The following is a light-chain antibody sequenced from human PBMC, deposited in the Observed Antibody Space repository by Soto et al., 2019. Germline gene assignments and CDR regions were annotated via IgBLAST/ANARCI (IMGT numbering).Light chain of an antibody. CDR1: SSNIGSYT. Sequence: QSVLTQPPSASATPGQRVTISCSGSSSNIGSYTVKWYQQVSGTAPKLLIYDDDHRPSGVPDRFSGSKSGTSASLAISGLQSGDEADYYCGAWDDSWNALVFGGGTKLTVL. CDR2: DDD. CDR3: GAWDDSWNALV. V-gene: IGLV1-44*01. J-gene: IGLJ2*01.